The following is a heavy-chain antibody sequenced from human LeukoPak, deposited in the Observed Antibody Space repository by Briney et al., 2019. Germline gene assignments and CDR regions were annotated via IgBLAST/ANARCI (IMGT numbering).Heavy chain of an antibody. V-gene: IGHV3-21*01. CDR3: ARGEYGSGSHHIDY. Sequence: PGGSLRLSCAASGFTFSSYSMNWVRQAPGKGLEWVSSISSSSSYIYYADSVKGRFTISRDNAKNSLYLQMNSLGAEDTAVYYCARGEYGSGSHHIDYWGQGTLVTVSS. D-gene: IGHD3-10*01. CDR2: ISSSSSYI. J-gene: IGHJ4*02. CDR1: GFTFSSYS.